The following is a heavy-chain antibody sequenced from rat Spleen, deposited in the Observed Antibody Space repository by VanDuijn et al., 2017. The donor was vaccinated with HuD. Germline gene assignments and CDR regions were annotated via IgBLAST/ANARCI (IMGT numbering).Heavy chain of an antibody. D-gene: IGHD3-2*01. J-gene: IGHJ2*01. CDR1: GFIFRNYY. V-gene: IGHV5-25*01. CDR3: TRVHNGYYFDY. Sequence: EVQLVESGGGLVQPGRSMSLSCAASGFIFRNYYMVWVRQAPTKGLEWVASITTGGAITSYRDSVKGRFTISRDTAKRTLYLQMDSLRSEDTATYYCTRVHNGYYFDYWGQGVMVTVSS. CDR2: ITTGGAIT.